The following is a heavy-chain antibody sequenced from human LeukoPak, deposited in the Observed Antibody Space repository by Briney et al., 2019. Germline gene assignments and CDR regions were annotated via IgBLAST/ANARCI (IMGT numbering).Heavy chain of an antibody. V-gene: IGHV3-23*01. Sequence: GGSLRLSCAASGFTFSSYAMSWVRQAPGKGLEWASAISGSGGSTYYADSVKGRFTISRDNSKNTLYLQMHSLRAEDTAIYYCAKANVDTAMGLLDYWGQGTLVTVSS. CDR2: ISGSGGST. CDR3: AKANVDTAMGLLDY. CDR1: GFTFSSYA. J-gene: IGHJ4*02. D-gene: IGHD5-18*01.